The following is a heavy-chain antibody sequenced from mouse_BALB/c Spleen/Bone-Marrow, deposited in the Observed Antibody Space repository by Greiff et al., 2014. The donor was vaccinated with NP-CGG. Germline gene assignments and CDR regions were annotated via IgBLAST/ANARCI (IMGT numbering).Heavy chain of an antibody. Sequence: EVNLVESGGGLVKPGGSLKLSCAASGFTFSDYYVYWVRQTPEKRLEWVATISDGGSYTYYPDSVKGRFTISRDNAKNNLYLQMSSLKSEDTAMYYCARDRRITTATYAMDYWGQGTSVTVSS. J-gene: IGHJ4*01. V-gene: IGHV5-4*02. CDR3: ARDRRITTATYAMDY. CDR2: ISDGGSYT. D-gene: IGHD1-2*01. CDR1: GFTFSDYY.